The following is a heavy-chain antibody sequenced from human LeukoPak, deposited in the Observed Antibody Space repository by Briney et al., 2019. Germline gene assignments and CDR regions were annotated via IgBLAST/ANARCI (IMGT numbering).Heavy chain of an antibody. CDR2: ISAYNGNT. J-gene: IGHJ4*02. V-gene: IGHV1-18*01. CDR3: ARAGSYYDILTGYPEYYFDY. D-gene: IGHD3-9*01. CDR1: GYTFTSYG. Sequence: ASVKISCKASGYTFTSYGISWVRQAPGQGLEWMGWISAYNGNTNYAQKLQGRVTMTTDTSTSTAYMELRSLRSDDTAVYYCARAGSYYDILTGYPEYYFDYWGQGTLVTVSS.